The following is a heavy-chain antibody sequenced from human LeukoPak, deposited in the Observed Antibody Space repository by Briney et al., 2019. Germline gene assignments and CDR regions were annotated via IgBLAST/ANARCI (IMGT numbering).Heavy chain of an antibody. D-gene: IGHD6-6*01. CDR2: IIPIFGTA. J-gene: IGHJ6*03. V-gene: IGHV1-69*06. Sequence: ASVKVSCKASGGTFSSYAISWVRQAPGQGLEWMGGIIPIFGTANYAQKFQGRVTITADKSTSTAYMELSSLRSEDTAVYYCARSSIAARVAGYYCYYYMDVWGKGTTVTVSS. CDR1: GGTFSSYA. CDR3: ARSSIAARVAGYYCYYYMDV.